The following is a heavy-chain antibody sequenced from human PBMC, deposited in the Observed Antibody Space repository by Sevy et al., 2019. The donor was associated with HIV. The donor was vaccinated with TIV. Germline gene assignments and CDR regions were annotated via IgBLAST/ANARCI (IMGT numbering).Heavy chain of an antibody. CDR1: GGSISNSY. CDR2: IYYSGST. D-gene: IGHD3-10*01. CDR3: ARGGGYYISGSL. Sequence: SETLSLTCTVSGGSISNSYWSWIRQPPGKGLEWIGYIYYSGSTNYNPSLKSRVTMSIDTSKIQFSLNLSSVTAADTAVYYCARGGGYYISGSLWGQGTLVTVSS. J-gene: IGHJ4*02. V-gene: IGHV4-59*01.